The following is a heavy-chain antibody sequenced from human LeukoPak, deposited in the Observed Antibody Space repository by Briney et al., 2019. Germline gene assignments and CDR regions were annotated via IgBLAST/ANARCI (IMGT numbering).Heavy chain of an antibody. CDR2: IYHSGSI. V-gene: IGHV4-39*07. CDR1: GGSISSSSYY. D-gene: IGHD3-10*01. J-gene: IGHJ4*02. CDR3: ARVDTMVRGVISPNFDY. Sequence: PSETLSLTCTVSGGSISSSSYYWGWIRQPPGKGLEWIGSIYHSGSIYYNPSLKSRVTISVDTSKNQFSLKLSFVTAADTAVYYCARVDTMVRGVISPNFDYWGQGTLVTVSS.